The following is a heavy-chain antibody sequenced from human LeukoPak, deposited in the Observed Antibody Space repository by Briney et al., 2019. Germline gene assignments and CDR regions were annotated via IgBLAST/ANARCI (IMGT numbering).Heavy chain of an antibody. Sequence: GGSLRLSCAASGFTFTSYAMSWVRQAPGKGLEWVSANSGSGGTTYYADSVKGRFTISRDISKNTLYLQMNSLRAEDTAVYYCAKNLNPAAGPFASWGQGTLSPSPQ. D-gene: IGHD6-13*01. V-gene: IGHV3-23*01. J-gene: IGHJ4*02. CDR3: AKNLNPAAGPFAS. CDR2: NSGSGGTT. CDR1: GFTFTSYA.